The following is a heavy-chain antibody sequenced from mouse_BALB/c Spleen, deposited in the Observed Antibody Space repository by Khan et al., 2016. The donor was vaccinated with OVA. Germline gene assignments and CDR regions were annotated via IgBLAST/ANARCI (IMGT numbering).Heavy chain of an antibody. CDR1: GYTFTSYW. CDR3: ARAMGGKVPLDY. V-gene: IGHV1S41*01. J-gene: IGHJ2*01. Sequence: DLVKPGASVKLSCKASGYTFTSYWINWIKQRPGQGLEWTGRIAPGNGSTYYNEIFKDKTTLTVDTSSSTAYIQLSSLSSEDSAVYVCARAMGGKVPLDYWGQGTTLTVSS. D-gene: IGHD1-1*02. CDR2: IAPGNGST.